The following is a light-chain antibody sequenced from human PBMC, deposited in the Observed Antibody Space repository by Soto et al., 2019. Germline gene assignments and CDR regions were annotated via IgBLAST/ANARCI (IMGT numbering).Light chain of an antibody. CDR2: DAS. Sequence: TQSPGTLSLSPGERATLSCRASQSIGSSLAWYQQKPGKGPKLLIYDASTLESGVPSRFSGSGFGTEFALTISSLQPDDFATFYCQQYNSYGTFGQGTKLEIK. CDR1: QSIGSS. V-gene: IGKV1-5*01. J-gene: IGKJ2*01. CDR3: QQYNSYGT.